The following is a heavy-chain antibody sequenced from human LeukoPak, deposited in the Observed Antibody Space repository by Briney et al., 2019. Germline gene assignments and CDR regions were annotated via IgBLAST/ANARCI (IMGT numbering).Heavy chain of an antibody. D-gene: IGHD6-13*01. Sequence: PGGSLRLSCAASGFNVSSNYMSWVRQATGKGLESASVLYSGGSTYYADSVKGRFTISRHNSKNTLYLQMNSLRAEDTAVYYCAKDQGIAAAGTLYFQHWGQGTLVTVSS. CDR3: AKDQGIAAAGTLYFQH. V-gene: IGHV3-53*01. CDR1: GFNVSSNY. J-gene: IGHJ1*01. CDR2: LYSGGST.